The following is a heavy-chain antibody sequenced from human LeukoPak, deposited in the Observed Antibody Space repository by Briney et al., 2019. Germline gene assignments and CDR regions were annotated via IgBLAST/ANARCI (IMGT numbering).Heavy chain of an antibody. J-gene: IGHJ4*01. CDR1: FTGYS. D-gene: IGHD5-18*01. Sequence: ASVKVSSTFTGYSLHWVRQAPGQGLEWMGWIHPNTGDTNYAQKFQGRLSMTRDTSSRTAYMELSRLIFDDTALYYCASYGPGYNWLITWGHGTQVTVSS. CDR3: ASYGPGYNWLIT. V-gene: IGHV1-2*02. CDR2: IHPNTGDT.